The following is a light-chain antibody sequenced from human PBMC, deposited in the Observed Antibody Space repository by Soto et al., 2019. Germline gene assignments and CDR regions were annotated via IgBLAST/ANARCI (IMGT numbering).Light chain of an antibody. CDR2: HVS. Sequence: QSALTQPPSVSGSPGQSVTISCSGSSRDIGSHNSVSWYKQAPGTPPKLIISHVSGRPSGVPDRLSESKSGTTASLTISGLQTEDEGDYYCSSYISSDTSDVFGTGTKLTVL. J-gene: IGLJ1*01. V-gene: IGLV2-18*02. CDR3: SSYISSDTSDV. CDR1: SRDIGSHNS.